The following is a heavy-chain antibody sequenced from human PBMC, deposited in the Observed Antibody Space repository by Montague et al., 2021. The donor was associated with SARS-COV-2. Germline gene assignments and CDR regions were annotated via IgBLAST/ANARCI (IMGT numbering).Heavy chain of an antibody. CDR2: IYYSGST. J-gene: IGHJ4*01. D-gene: IGHD3-3*01. V-gene: IGHV4-31*03. CDR3: ARADRVAIFGVVDAFDY. Sequence: TLSLTCTVSGGSISSAGYYWSWIRQPPGKGLEWIGYIYYSGSTYYNPSLKSRVTISVDTSKNQFSLKLSSVTAADTAVYYCARADRVAIFGVVDAFDYWGQGTMVTVSS. CDR1: GGSISSAGYY.